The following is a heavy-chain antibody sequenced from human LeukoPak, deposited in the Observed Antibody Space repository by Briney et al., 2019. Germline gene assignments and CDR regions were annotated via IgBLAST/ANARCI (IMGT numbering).Heavy chain of an antibody. D-gene: IGHD2-21*02. CDR2: IKQDGSQK. J-gene: IGHJ4*02. CDR3: AKWGCSGSDCYPFDY. CDR1: GFTFSDYY. Sequence: GGSLRLSCAASGFTFSDYYMSWVRQAPGKGLEWVANIKQDGSQKYYVDSVKGRFTISRDNAKNSLYLQMNSLRAEDTAVYYCAKWGCSGSDCYPFDYWGQGTLVTVSS. V-gene: IGHV3-7*03.